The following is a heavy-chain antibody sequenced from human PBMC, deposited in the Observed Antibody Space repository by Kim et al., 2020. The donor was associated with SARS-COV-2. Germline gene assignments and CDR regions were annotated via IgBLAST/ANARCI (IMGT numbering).Heavy chain of an antibody. J-gene: IGHJ4*02. CDR1: GFTFGDYA. CDR3: TQDDFWSGYYTY. Sequence: GGSLRLSCTASGFTFGDYAMSWVRQAPGKGLEWVGFIRSKAYGGTTEYAASVKGRFTISRDDSKSIAYLQMNSLKTEDTAVYYCTQDDFWSGYYTYWGQGTLVTVSS. V-gene: IGHV3-49*04. D-gene: IGHD3-3*01. CDR2: IRSKAYGGTT.